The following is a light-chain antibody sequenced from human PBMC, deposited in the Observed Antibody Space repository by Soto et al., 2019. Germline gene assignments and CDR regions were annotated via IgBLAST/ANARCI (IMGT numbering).Light chain of an antibody. CDR3: QQYKNWLVA. V-gene: IGKV3-15*01. CDR1: QSVSSN. CDR2: GAS. J-gene: IGKJ1*01. Sequence: EIVMTQSPATLSVSPGERATLSCRASQSVSSNLAWYQQQPGQAPRLLIYGASTRATGIPARFSGSGSGKECSLTISSLQYEDFAVYYCQQYKNWLVAFGQGTKVEIK.